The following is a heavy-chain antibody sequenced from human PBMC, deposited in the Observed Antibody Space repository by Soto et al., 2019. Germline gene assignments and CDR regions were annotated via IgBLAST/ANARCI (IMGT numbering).Heavy chain of an antibody. V-gene: IGHV3-53*01. CDR1: GFSFSGKNY. Sequence: PGGSLRLSCAASGFSFSGKNYLTWVRQAPGKGLEWVSALYSSDGTYYADSVKGRFSVSRDSSKNTFYLQLHSLRPEDTALYFCATWLQREHAFDIWGLGTMVTVSS. CDR2: LYSSDGT. D-gene: IGHD1-1*01. J-gene: IGHJ3*02. CDR3: ATWLQREHAFDI.